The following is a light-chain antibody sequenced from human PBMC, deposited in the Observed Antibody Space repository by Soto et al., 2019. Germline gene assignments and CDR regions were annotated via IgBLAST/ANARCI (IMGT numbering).Light chain of an antibody. CDR1: SSDVGGYDY. J-gene: IGLJ1*01. CDR3: SSHAGINNVI. V-gene: IGLV2-8*01. CDR2: EVT. Sequence: QSALTPPPSASGSPGQSVTISCTGTSSDVGGYDYVSWYQQQSGEAPKLIIYEVTNRPSGVPDRFSGSKSGNTASLTVSGLQAEDEADYYCSSHAGINNVIFGAGTKVTVL.